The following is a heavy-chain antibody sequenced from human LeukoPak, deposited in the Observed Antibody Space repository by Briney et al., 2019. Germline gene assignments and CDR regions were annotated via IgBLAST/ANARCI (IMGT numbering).Heavy chain of an antibody. D-gene: IGHD3/OR15-3a*01. V-gene: IGHV1-69*16. CDR1: GGSLSDYT. CDR3: ARDGLLTRTGMDV. J-gene: IGHJ6*03. Sequence: ASVKVSCKASGGSLSDYTISWVRQAPGQGLEWMGGIIPMLGTAKYAQNFQGRVTITTDDSSSTAYMELSSLRFEDTASYFCARDGLLTRTGMDVWGKGTTVTVSS. CDR2: IIPMLGTA.